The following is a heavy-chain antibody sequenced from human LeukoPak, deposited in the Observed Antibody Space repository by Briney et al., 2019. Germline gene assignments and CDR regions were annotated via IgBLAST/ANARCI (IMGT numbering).Heavy chain of an antibody. Sequence: PGGSLRLSCAASGFTVSSNYMSWVRQAPGKGLEWVSVIYSGGSTHYADSVKGRFTISRDNSKNTLYLQMNSLRAEDTVVYYCARVPRLIYGMDVWGQGTTVTVSS. CDR2: IYSGGST. D-gene: IGHD2-8*01. CDR1: GFTVSSNY. V-gene: IGHV3-53*01. J-gene: IGHJ6*02. CDR3: ARVPRLIYGMDV.